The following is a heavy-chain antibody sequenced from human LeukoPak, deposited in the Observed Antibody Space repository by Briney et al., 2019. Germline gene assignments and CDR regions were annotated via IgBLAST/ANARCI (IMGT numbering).Heavy chain of an antibody. V-gene: IGHV1-8*01. CDR2: MNPNSGNT. Sequence: ASVKVSCKASGYTFTSYDINWVRQATGQGLEWMGWMNPNSGNTGYAQKFQGRVTTTRNTSISTAYMELSSLRAEDTAVYYCAKDGDSSGYYYRGGPNYFDYWGQGTLVTVSS. CDR3: AKDGDSSGYYYRGGPNYFDY. CDR1: GYTFTSYD. J-gene: IGHJ4*02. D-gene: IGHD3-22*01.